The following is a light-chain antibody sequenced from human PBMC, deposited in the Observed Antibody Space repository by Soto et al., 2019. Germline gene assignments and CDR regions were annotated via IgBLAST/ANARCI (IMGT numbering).Light chain of an antibody. CDR3: QQYGISPGFT. CDR2: GAS. Sequence: EIVLTQSPGTLSLSPGERATLSCRASQRVNNNYVAWYQQKAGQAPSLLIYGASSRATGIPDRFSGSGSGTDFTLTINRLEPEDSAVYYCQQYGISPGFTFGPGTKVDIK. CDR1: QRVNNNY. V-gene: IGKV3-20*01. J-gene: IGKJ3*01.